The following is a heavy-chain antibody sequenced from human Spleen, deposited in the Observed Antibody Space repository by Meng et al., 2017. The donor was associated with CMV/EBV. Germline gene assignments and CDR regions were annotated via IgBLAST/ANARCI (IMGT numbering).Heavy chain of an antibody. V-gene: IGHV3-21*04. Sequence: GESLKISCAASGFTFSVYSMNWVRQAPGKGLEWVSSISSSSSFIYYADSLKGRITISRDNAENSLYLQMNSLRAEDTAVYYCAKEKVLEGCFDHWDQGALVTVSS. CDR1: GFTFSVYS. D-gene: IGHD1-1*01. CDR3: AKEKVLEGCFDH. CDR2: ISSSSSFI. J-gene: IGHJ4*02.